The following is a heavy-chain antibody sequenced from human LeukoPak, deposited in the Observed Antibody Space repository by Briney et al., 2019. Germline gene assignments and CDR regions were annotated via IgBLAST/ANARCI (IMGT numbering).Heavy chain of an antibody. CDR2: ISGSGGST. V-gene: IGHV3-23*01. D-gene: IGHD3-10*01. Sequence: GGFLRLSCAASGFTFSSYAMSWIRQAPGMGLEWVSAISGSGGSTYYADSVKRRFTISRDNSKNTLYLQMNSLRAEDTAVYYCAKLTSGSGSSALFDYWGQGTLVTVSS. CDR3: AKLTSGSGSSALFDY. CDR1: GFTFSSYA. J-gene: IGHJ4*02.